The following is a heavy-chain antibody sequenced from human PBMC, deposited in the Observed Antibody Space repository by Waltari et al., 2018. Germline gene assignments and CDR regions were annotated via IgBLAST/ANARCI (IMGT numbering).Heavy chain of an antibody. CDR1: GGTFSRYP. J-gene: IGHJ4*02. CDR2: IFPIFGSA. CDR3: ARGKQQLGALDY. V-gene: IGHV1-69*12. D-gene: IGHD6-13*01. Sequence: QVQLVQSGAEVKKPGSSVRVSCKASGGTFSRYPFSWVRQAPGQGLEWMGGIFPIFGSANYAQKFQGRVTITADESTSTAYMELSSLRSEDTAVYYCARGKQQLGALDYWGQGTLVTVSS.